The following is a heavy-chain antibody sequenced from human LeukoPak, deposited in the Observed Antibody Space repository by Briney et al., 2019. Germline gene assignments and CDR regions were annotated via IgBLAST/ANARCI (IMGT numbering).Heavy chain of an antibody. V-gene: IGHV3-66*02. Sequence: GGSLRLSCAASGLTVSSNYMSWVRQAPGKGLEWVSVIYSGGSTYYADSVKGRFTISRDNSKNTLYLQMNSLRAEDTAVYYCASPRVVVGYYMDVWGKGTTVTVSS. D-gene: IGHD2-15*01. CDR3: ASPRVVVGYYMDV. J-gene: IGHJ6*03. CDR2: IYSGGST. CDR1: GLTVSSNY.